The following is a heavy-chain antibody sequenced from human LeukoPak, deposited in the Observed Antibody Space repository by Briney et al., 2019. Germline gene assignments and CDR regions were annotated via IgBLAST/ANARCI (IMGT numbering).Heavy chain of an antibody. CDR1: SGSFSGYY. Sequence: PSETLSLTCAVYSGSFSGYYWSWIRQPPGEGLEWIGEINHSGSSNYNPSLKSRVTISVDTSKNQFSLKLSPVTAADTAVYYCARGRWEVRFDQWGQGTLVTVSS. D-gene: IGHD1-26*01. CDR3: ARGRWEVRFDQ. CDR2: INHSGSS. V-gene: IGHV4-34*01. J-gene: IGHJ4*02.